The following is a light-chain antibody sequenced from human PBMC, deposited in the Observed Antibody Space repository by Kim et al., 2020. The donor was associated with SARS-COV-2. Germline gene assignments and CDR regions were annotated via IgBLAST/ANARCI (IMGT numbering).Light chain of an antibody. J-gene: IGLJ2*01. CDR2: QDS. V-gene: IGLV3-1*01. CDR1: KLGDKY. CDR3: QAWDSSTVV. Sequence: VSPGQTASITCSGDKLGDKYACWYQQKPGQSPVLVIYQDSKRPSGIPEPFSGSNSGNTATLTISGTQAMDEADYYCQAWDSSTVVFGGGTQLTVL.